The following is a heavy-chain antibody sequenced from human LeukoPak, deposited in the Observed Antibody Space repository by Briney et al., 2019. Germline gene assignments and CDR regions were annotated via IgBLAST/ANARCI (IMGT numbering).Heavy chain of an antibody. CDR2: ISSVGSTI. CDR1: GFTFSDNY. CDR3: ARAQSTYYYYYMDV. J-gene: IGHJ6*03. V-gene: IGHV3-11*01. Sequence: PGGSLSLSCAASGFTFSDNYMSWIRQAPGKGLEWVSCISSVGSTIYYADSVKGRFTISRDNAKSSLYLQMNSLRAEDTAVYYCARAQSTYYYYYMDVWGKGTTVTVSS.